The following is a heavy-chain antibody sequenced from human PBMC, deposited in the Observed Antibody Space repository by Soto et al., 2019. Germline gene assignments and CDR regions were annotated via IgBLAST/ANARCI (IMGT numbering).Heavy chain of an antibody. J-gene: IGHJ4*02. D-gene: IGHD3-10*01. CDR3: ARGGSYYGSGYSYFDY. CDR2: IYYSGST. Sequence: QLQLQESGPGLVKPSETLSLTCTVSGGSISSSSYYWGWIRQPPGKGLEWIGSIYYSGSTYYNPSLKSRVTISVDTSKNQFSLKLSSVTAADTAVYYCARGGSYYGSGYSYFDYWGQGTLVTVSS. V-gene: IGHV4-39*01. CDR1: GGSISSSSYY.